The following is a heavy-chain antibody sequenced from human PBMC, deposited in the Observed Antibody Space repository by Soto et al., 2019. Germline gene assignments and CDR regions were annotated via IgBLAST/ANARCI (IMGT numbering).Heavy chain of an antibody. CDR1: GYTFTSHG. Sequence: QVQLVQSGAEVKKPGASVKVSCKASGYTFTSHGVSWVRQAPGPGLEWMGWSSGSNGNTKYAQTFQGRLTLTTDTSTSTAYMELRSLTSDDTAVYYCARDPVEFSRGSCSEDYWGQGALVTVSS. J-gene: IGHJ4*02. V-gene: IGHV1-18*01. CDR3: ARDPVEFSRGSCSEDY. CDR2: SSGSNGNT. D-gene: IGHD2-2*01.